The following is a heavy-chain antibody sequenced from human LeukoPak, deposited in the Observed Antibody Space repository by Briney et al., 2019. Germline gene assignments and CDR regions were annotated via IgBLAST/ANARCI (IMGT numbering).Heavy chain of an antibody. CDR2: IYYRGGT. V-gene: IGHV4-39*07. D-gene: IGHD6-13*01. Sequence: SETLSLTCTVSGGSISSSRYSWGWIRQPPGKGLEWIGTIYYRGGTYFNPSLKSQVTISVDTSKNRFSLNLNSVTAADTAVYYCARGPSSWYVPHLFDPWGQGTLVTVSS. J-gene: IGHJ5*02. CDR3: ARGPSSWYVPHLFDP. CDR1: GGSISSSRYS.